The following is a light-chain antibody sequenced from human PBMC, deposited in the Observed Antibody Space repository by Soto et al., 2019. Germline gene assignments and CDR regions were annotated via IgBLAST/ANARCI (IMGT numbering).Light chain of an antibody. V-gene: IGKV1-39*01. J-gene: IGKJ2*01. CDR1: QTISSF. Sequence: DIQITHSPSFLSASLGDRVTITCRASQTISSFLYWYQQRPGKAPKLLIYATSNLHSGVPSRFSGAGSGTDFTLTINSLQPEDFATYYCQQSYSTPYTFGQGTKVDIK. CDR3: QQSYSTPYT. CDR2: ATS.